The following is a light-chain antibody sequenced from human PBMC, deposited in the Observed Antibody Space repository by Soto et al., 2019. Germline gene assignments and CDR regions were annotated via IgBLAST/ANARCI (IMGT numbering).Light chain of an antibody. J-gene: IGKJ4*01. Sequence: IQVTQSPSFLSASVGDRVTITCRAGQDMNTYIAWYQHTPGKAPKLLIYGASTLQSGVPARFSGSESGAVFTLRISSLQPEDFATYYCQQLNSYPLTFGGGTKVDIK. CDR1: QDMNTY. V-gene: IGKV1-9*01. CDR3: QQLNSYPLT. CDR2: GAS.